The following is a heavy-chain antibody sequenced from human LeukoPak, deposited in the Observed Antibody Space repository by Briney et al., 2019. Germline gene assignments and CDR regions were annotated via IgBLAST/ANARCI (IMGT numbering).Heavy chain of an antibody. CDR3: ARVVMGEDSSFVSGWFDP. D-gene: IGHD6-6*01. V-gene: IGHV4-30-2*01. CDR2: IYHSGST. Sequence: SQTLSLTCAVSGGSISSGGYSWSWIRQPPGKGLEWIGYIYHSGSTYYNPSLKSRVTISVDRSKNQFSLKLSSMTAADTAVYYCARVVMGEDSSFVSGWFDPWGQGTLVTVSS. CDR1: GGSISSGGYS. J-gene: IGHJ5*02.